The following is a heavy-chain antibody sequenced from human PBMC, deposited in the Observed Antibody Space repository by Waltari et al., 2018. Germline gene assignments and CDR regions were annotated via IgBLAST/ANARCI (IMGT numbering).Heavy chain of an antibody. CDR3: TTDPPYYGSGSYYPRAADY. D-gene: IGHD3-10*01. V-gene: IGHV3-15*07. CDR1: GFTFSNAW. J-gene: IGHJ4*02. Sequence: EVQLVESGGGLVKPGGSLRLSCAASGFTFSNAWMNWVRQAPGKGLEWVGRIKSKTDGGTTDYAATGKGRFTISRDDSKNTLYLQMNSLKTEDTAVYYCTTDPPYYGSGSYYPRAADYWGQGTLVTVSS. CDR2: IKSKTDGGTT.